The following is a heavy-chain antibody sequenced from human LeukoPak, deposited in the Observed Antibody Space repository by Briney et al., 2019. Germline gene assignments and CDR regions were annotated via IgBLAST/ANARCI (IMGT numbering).Heavy chain of an antibody. Sequence: SQTLSLTCAISGDSVSSNSAAWNWIRQSPPRGPEWLGRTYFRSRWYTDYAVSVKSRITINPDTSKNRFSLQLNSVTPEDTAVYYCARSTGDLDYWGQGTLVTVSS. CDR3: ARSTGDLDY. CDR2: TYFRSRWYT. D-gene: IGHD7-27*01. CDR1: GDSVSSNSAA. J-gene: IGHJ4*02. V-gene: IGHV6-1*01.